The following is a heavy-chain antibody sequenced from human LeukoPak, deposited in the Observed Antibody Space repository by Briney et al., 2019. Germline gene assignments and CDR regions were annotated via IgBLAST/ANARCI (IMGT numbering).Heavy chain of an antibody. V-gene: IGHV4-34*01. CDR3: ASDLRGVAAAGVDY. CDR1: GESFSGYS. J-gene: IGHJ4*02. D-gene: IGHD6-13*01. CDR2: INHSGST. Sequence: SETLSLTCVVYGESFSGYSWSWIRQPPGKGLEWIGEINHSGSTNYNPSLKSRVTISVDTSKNQFSLKLSSVTAADTAVYYCASDLRGVAAAGVDYWGQGTLVTVSS.